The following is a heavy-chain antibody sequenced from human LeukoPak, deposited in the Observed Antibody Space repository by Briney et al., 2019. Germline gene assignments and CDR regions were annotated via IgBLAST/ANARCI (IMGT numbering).Heavy chain of an antibody. CDR1: GFTFSSYA. J-gene: IGHJ4*02. CDR2: ISVNGGT. Sequence: GGSLRLSRATSGFTFSSYAMSWVRQAPGKGLEWVSSISVNGGTYYADSVKGRFTISRDNSKNTLSLQMNSLRAEDTAVYYCAQIDWTGGYWGQGTLVTVSS. D-gene: IGHD1-1*01. CDR3: AQIDWTGGY. V-gene: IGHV3-23*01.